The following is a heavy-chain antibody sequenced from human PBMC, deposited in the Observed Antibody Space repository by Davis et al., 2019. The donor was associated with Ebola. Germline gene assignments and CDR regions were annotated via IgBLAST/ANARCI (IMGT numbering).Heavy chain of an antibody. J-gene: IGHJ5*01. CDR2: IHYSGDT. Sequence: MPSETLSLPCTLSGGSISSYYWSWIRQPPGKGLEWIGYIHYSGDTKSNPSLKSRVTISVDTSKNQFSLKLNSVTAADTAVFYCARSNYGSGSYDSWGQGALVTVSS. CDR1: GGSISSYY. CDR3: ARSNYGSGSYDS. D-gene: IGHD3-10*01. V-gene: IGHV4-59*01.